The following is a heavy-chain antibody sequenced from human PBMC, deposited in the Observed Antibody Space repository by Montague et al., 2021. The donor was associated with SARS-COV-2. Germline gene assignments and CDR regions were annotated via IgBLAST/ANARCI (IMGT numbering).Heavy chain of an antibody. CDR1: GDSVYSNSAT. CDR3: VRGIEAAGSYDY. Sequence: CAISGDSVYSNSATWNWNRQSPSRGLEWLGRTYYRAMWKSDYARXVKSRIAINPDTSKNQFSLQLSSVTPEDTALYYCVRGIEAAGSYDYWGQGTLVTVSS. V-gene: IGHV6-1*01. J-gene: IGHJ4*02. CDR2: TYYRAMWKS. D-gene: IGHD6-13*01.